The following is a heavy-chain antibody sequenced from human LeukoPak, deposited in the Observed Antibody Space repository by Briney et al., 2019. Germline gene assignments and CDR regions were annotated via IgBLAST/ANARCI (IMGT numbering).Heavy chain of an antibody. Sequence: SETLSLTCTVSGGSISSSDSYWGWIRQPPGKGLEWIGEIYHSGSTNYNPSLKSRVTISVDKSKNQFSLKLSSVTAADTAVYYCARHRSGWLQSSFDYWGQGTLVTVSS. J-gene: IGHJ4*02. CDR3: ARHRSGWLQSSFDY. CDR1: GGSISSSDSY. D-gene: IGHD5-24*01. CDR2: IYHSGST. V-gene: IGHV4-39*01.